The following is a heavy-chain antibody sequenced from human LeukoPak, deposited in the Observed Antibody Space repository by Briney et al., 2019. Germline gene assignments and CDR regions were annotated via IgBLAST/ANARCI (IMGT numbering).Heavy chain of an antibody. CDR1: GGSISSSSYY. Sequence: SETLSLTCTVSGGSISSSSYYWGWIRQPPGKGLEWIGSIYYSGSTYYNPSLKSRVTISVDTSKNQFSLKLSSVTAADTAVYYCARGVVVAATLLYYFDYWGQGTLVTVSS. D-gene: IGHD2-15*01. J-gene: IGHJ4*02. CDR2: IYYSGST. CDR3: ARGVVVAATLLYYFDY. V-gene: IGHV4-39*07.